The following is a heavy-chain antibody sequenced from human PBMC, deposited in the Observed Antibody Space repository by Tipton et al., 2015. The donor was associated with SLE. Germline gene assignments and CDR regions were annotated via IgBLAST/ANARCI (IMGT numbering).Heavy chain of an antibody. CDR2: INSGGTTT. J-gene: IGHJ5*01. D-gene: IGHD2-21*02. CDR3: AREAMTYDS. Sequence: SLRLSCTDSGFNFNYYWMHWVRQVPGKGLLWVSHINSGGTTTTYADSVKGRFTISRDNTKNTLYLHMNSLRAEDTAVYYCAREAMTYDSWGQGTLVTVSS. V-gene: IGHV3-74*01. CDR1: GFNFNYYW.